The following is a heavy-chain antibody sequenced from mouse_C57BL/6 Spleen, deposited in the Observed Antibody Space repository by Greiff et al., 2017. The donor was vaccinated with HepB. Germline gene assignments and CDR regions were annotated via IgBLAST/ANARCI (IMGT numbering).Heavy chain of an antibody. Sequence: QVQLQQSGAELVMPGASVKLSCKASGYTFTSYWMHWVKQRPGQGLEWIGEIDPSDSYTNYNQKFKGKSTLTVDKSSSTAYMQLSSLTSEDSAVYYCARGGPHFDYWGQGTTLTVSS. J-gene: IGHJ2*01. CDR1: GYTFTSYW. CDR2: IDPSDSYT. D-gene: IGHD6-1*01. CDR3: ARGGPHFDY. V-gene: IGHV1-69*01.